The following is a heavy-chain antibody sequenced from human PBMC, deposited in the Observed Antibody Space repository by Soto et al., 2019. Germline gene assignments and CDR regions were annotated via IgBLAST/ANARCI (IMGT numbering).Heavy chain of an antibody. CDR3: ARPGITGTTGDY. CDR2: INSDGSST. D-gene: IGHD1-20*01. J-gene: IGHJ4*02. V-gene: IGHV3-74*01. CDR1: GFTFSSSW. Sequence: LRLSCAASGFTFSSSWMHWVRQAPGKGLVWVSRINSDGSSTNYADSVKGRFTISRDNAKSTLYLQMNSLRAEDTAVYFCARPGITGTTGDYWGQGTLVTVSS.